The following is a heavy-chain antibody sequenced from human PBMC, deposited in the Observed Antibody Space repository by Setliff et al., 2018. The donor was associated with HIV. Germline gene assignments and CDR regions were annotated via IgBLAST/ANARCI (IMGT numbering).Heavy chain of an antibody. CDR2: SYTSGST. CDR3: ARVLWGAQSRYMDV. V-gene: IGHV4-4*08. D-gene: IGHD3-16*01. J-gene: IGHJ6*03. CDR1: GGSISSYY. Sequence: KASETLSLTCTVSGGSISSYYWSWIRQPPGKGLEWIGYSYTSGSTNYNPSLKSRVTISVDTSKNQFSLKLSLVTAADTAVYYCARVLWGAQSRYMDVWGKGTTVTVSS.